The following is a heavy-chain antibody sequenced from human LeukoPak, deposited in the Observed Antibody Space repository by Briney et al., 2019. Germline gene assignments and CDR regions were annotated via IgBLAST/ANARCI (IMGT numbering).Heavy chain of an antibody. Sequence: SVKVSCKASGGTFGSYAISWVRQAPGQGLEWLGRIIPIFGTANYAQKFQGRVTITTDESTSTAYMELSSLRSEDTAVYYCARQSPGYSSSWYVTYFDYWGQGTLVTVSS. V-gene: IGHV1-69*05. D-gene: IGHD6-13*01. CDR2: IIPIFGTA. CDR1: GGTFGSYA. J-gene: IGHJ4*02. CDR3: ARQSPGYSSSWYVTYFDY.